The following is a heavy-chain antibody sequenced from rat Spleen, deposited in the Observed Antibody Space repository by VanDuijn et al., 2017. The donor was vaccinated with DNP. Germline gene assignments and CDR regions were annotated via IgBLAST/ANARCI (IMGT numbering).Heavy chain of an antibody. Sequence: EVQLVESGGGLVQPGRSLKLSCAASGFTFSNYDMAWVRQAPTKGLEWVATITTTGGATFYRDSVKGRFTISRDNTKNVLYLQMDSLRSEDTATYYCATQRLSWWGQGVMVTVSS. J-gene: IGHJ2*01. D-gene: IGHD1-2*01. V-gene: IGHV5S13*01. CDR2: ITTTGGAT. CDR1: GFTFSNYD. CDR3: ATQRLSW.